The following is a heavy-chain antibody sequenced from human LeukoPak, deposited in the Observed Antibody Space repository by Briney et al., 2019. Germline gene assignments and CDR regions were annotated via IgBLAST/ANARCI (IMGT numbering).Heavy chain of an antibody. V-gene: IGHV6-1*01. CDR2: TFYRSKWYN. CDR3: ARGPLQQNCSGGSCYSPVYYYYGMDV. J-gene: IGHJ6*02. Sequence: SQTLSLTCAISGDSVSSNSAAWNWIRQSPSRGLEWLGRTFYRSKWYNDYAVSVKSRITINPDTSKNQFSLHLNSVTPEDTAVYYCARGPLQQNCSGGSCYSPVYYYYGMDVWGQGTTVTVSS. CDR1: GDSVSSNSAA. D-gene: IGHD2-15*01.